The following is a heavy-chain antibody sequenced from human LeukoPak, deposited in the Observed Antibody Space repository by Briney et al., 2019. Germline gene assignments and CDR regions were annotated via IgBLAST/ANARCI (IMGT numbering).Heavy chain of an antibody. CDR3: ARGGHPISSSWYYFDY. V-gene: IGHV4-4*07. CDR1: GGSIRSYY. J-gene: IGHJ4*02. CDR2: ISTSGSI. D-gene: IGHD6-13*01. Sequence: SETLSLTCTVSGGSIRSYYWSWIRQPAGKGLEWIGRISTSGSIIYNPSLKSRVTMSGDTSKNQFSLKLSSVTAADTAVYYCARGGHPISSSWYYFDYWGQGTLVTVSS.